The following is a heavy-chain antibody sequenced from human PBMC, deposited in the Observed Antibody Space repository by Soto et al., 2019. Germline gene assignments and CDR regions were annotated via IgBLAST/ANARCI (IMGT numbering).Heavy chain of an antibody. J-gene: IGHJ4*02. CDR2: INAGNGNT. CDR1: GYTFTSYA. CDR3: ARSGSSGWYAEVLGYYFDY. V-gene: IGHV1-3*01. Sequence: VASVKVSFKASGYTFTSYAMHWLRQAPGQRLEWMGWINAGNGNTKYSQKFQGRVTITRDTSASTAYMELGSLRSEDTAVYYCARSGSSGWYAEVLGYYFDYWGQGTLVTVSS. D-gene: IGHD6-19*01.